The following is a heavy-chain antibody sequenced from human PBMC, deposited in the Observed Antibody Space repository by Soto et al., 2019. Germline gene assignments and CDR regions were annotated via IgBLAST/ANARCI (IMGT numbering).Heavy chain of an antibody. CDR1: GGTFSIYT. D-gene: IGHD2-15*01. V-gene: IGHV1-69*08. CDR2: IIPILGIA. Sequence: QVQLVESGAEVKKPGSSVKVSCKASGGTFSIYTISWVRQAPGQGLEWMGRIIPILGIANYAQKFQGRVRITADKSTSTAYMELSSLRSEDTAVYYCAREGGYCSGGSCYSWTYGMDVWGQGTTVTVSS. J-gene: IGHJ6*02. CDR3: AREGGYCSGGSCYSWTYGMDV.